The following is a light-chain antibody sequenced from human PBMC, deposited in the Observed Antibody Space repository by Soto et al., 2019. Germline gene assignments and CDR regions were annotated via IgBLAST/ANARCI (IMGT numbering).Light chain of an antibody. J-gene: IGKJ4*01. V-gene: IGKV1-5*03. Sequence: DIQMTQSPSTLSASVGDRVTITCRASQSVSAWLAWYQQKPGKAPELLIYSASTVETGVPSRFSGSGSETEFTLTISSLRPDDFATYYCQQYDSYPLTFGGGTRIEIK. CDR1: QSVSAW. CDR2: SAS. CDR3: QQYDSYPLT.